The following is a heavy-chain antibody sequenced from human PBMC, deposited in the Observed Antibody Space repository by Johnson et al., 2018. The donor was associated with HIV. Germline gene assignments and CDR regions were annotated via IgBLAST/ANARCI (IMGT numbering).Heavy chain of an antibody. J-gene: IGHJ3*02. V-gene: IGHV3-30-3*01. CDR3: ARAAIVVLPVGAFDI. CDR1: GFTFSSYA. CDR2: ISYDGSNK. D-gene: IGHD2-2*01. Sequence: VQLVESGGGVVQPGRSLRLSCAASGFTFSSYAMNWVRQAPGKGLEWVAVISYDGSNKYYADSVKGRFTISRDNAKNTLYLQMNSLRAEDTAVYYCARAAIVVLPVGAFDIWGQGTMVTVSS.